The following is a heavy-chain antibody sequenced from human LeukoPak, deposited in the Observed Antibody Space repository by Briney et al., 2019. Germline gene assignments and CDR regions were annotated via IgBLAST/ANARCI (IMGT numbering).Heavy chain of an antibody. CDR3: ARAAFYYDSSGHSPDFDY. D-gene: IGHD3-22*01. CDR1: GYTFTDYY. J-gene: IGHJ4*02. CDR2: INPNTGAT. Sequence: GASVKVSCKASGYTFTDYYLHWVRQAPGRGLEWMGWINPNTGATDYAQNFQGRVAMTRDTSISTAYMDLSRLISDDTAVYYCARAAFYYDSSGHSPDFDYWGQGTLVTVSS. V-gene: IGHV1-2*02.